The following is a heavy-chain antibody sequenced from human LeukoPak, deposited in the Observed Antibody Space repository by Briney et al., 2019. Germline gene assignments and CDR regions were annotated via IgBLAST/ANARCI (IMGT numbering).Heavy chain of an antibody. J-gene: IGHJ4*02. CDR1: GFTFSTYA. CDR2: VIDSGGAT. V-gene: IGHV3-23*01. D-gene: IGHD2-15*01. Sequence: GGSLRLSCAASGFTFSTYAMSWVRQAPRRGLEWVSSVIDSGGATYYADSVKGRFTISRDNSMNMLYLQMNSLRAEDTAVYYCAKDRYYCSGGSCYSDYFDYWGQGTLVTVSS. CDR3: AKDRYYCSGGSCYSDYFDY.